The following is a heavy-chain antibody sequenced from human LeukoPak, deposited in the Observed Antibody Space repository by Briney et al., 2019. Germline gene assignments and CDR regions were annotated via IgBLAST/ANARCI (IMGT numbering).Heavy chain of an antibody. CDR1: GFTFSSYS. V-gene: IGHV3-21*01. CDR2: ISSSSSYI. CDR3: AREGSYLNSGGSYYLHWFDP. J-gene: IGHJ5*02. Sequence: GGSLRLSCAASGFTFSSYSMNWVRQAPGKGLEWVSSISSSSSYIYYADSVKGRFTISRDNAKNSLYLQMNSLRAEDTATYYCAREGSYLNSGGSYYLHWFDPWGQGTLVTVSS. D-gene: IGHD3-22*01.